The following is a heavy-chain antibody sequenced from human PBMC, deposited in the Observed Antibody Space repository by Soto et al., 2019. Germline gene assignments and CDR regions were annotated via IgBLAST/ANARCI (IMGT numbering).Heavy chain of an antibody. V-gene: IGHV1-46*01. Sequence: QVQLVQSGAEVKTPGASVTVSCKTSGYTFTDSFIHWLRQAPGHGLEWMGMINPLAGRVTYAQTFQGRVTLTREKYTNTVYLEMNRLVPEKTGIYYCARARIRTLHVFDYWGQGTLVTVSS. CDR3: ARARIRTLHVFDY. J-gene: IGHJ4*02. CDR1: GYTFTDSF. CDR2: INPLAGRV.